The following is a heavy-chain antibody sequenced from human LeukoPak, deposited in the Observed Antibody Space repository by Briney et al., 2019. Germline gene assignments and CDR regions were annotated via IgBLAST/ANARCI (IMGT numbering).Heavy chain of an antibody. V-gene: IGHV4-59*01. CDR3: ARLLIGRSLYYFDY. D-gene: IGHD2-21*01. Sequence: ASETLSLTCTVSGGSISSYYWSWIRQPPGKGLEWIGYIYYSGSTNYNPSLKSRVTISVDTSKNQFSLKLSSVTAADTAVYYCARLLIGRSLYYFDYWGQGTLVTVSS. CDR2: IYYSGST. J-gene: IGHJ4*02. CDR1: GGSISSYY.